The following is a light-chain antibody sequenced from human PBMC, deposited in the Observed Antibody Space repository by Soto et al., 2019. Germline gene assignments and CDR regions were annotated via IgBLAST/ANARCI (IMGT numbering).Light chain of an antibody. CDR1: QSISSW. Sequence: MTQSPYTLSASVGDRVTITCRASQSISSWLAWYQQKPGKAPKLLIYDASSLESGVPSRFSGSGSGTEFTLTISSLQPDDFATYYCQQYNSYSWTFGQASKV. CDR2: DAS. V-gene: IGKV1-5*01. CDR3: QQYNSYSWT. J-gene: IGKJ1*01.